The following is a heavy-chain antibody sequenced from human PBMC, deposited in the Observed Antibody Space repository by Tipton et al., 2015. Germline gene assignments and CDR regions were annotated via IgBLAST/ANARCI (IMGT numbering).Heavy chain of an antibody. CDR3: ARSGDTYIDY. Sequence: TLSLTCTVSGYSIRSYYWSWVRQPPGKGLEWIGYIYYSGTTYYNPSLKSRLTMSLDRSKSHFSLQLSSVTAADTAVYYCARSGDTYIDYWGQGTLVTVSS. CDR2: IYYSGTT. CDR1: GYSIRSYY. D-gene: IGHD5-18*01. V-gene: IGHV4-59*12. J-gene: IGHJ4*02.